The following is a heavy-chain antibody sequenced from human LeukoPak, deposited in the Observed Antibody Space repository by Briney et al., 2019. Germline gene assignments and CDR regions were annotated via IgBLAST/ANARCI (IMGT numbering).Heavy chain of an antibody. CDR1: GGSFSGYY. V-gene: IGHV4-34*01. J-gene: IGHJ4*02. CDR2: INHSGST. Sequence: PSETLSLTCAVYGGSFSGYYWSWIRQPPGKGLEWIGEINHSGSTNYNPSLKSRVTISVDTSKNQFSLKLSSLTAADTAVYYCARDGIAVTDDYWGQGTLVTVSS. CDR3: ARDGIAVTDDY. D-gene: IGHD6-19*01.